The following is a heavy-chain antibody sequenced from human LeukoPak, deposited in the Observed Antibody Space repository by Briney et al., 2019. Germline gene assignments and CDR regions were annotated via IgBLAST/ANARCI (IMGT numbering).Heavy chain of an antibody. CDR3: ARRGGYDYGFNRNWFDP. CDR1: GGTFSSYA. CDR2: IIPIFGTA. J-gene: IGHJ5*02. D-gene: IGHD5-12*01. V-gene: IGHV1-69*13. Sequence: ASVTVSCKASGGTFSSYAISWVRQAPGQGLEWMGGIIPIFGTANYAQKFQGRVTITADESTSTAYMELSSLRSEDTAVYYCARRGGYDYGFNRNWFDPWGQETLVTVSS.